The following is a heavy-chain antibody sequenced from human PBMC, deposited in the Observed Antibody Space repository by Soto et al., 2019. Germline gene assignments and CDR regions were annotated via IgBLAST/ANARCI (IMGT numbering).Heavy chain of an antibody. D-gene: IGHD2-2*01. V-gene: IGHV1-69*08. CDR3: AREDRDRETGLVPAAIDGMDV. J-gene: IGHJ6*02. CDR2: IIPIFGIA. CDR1: GGTFSRYS. Sequence: QVHLVQSGAEVKKPGSSVKVSCKASGGTFSRYSITWVRQAPGNGLEWIGRIIPIFGIASYAQKFQGRVTITADESTSTAYMEMSSLRSDDTAVYYCAREDRDRETGLVPAAIDGMDVWGQGTTVTVSS.